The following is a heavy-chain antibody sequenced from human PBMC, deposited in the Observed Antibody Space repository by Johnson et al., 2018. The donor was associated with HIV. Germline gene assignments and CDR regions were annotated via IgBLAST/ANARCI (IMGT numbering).Heavy chain of an antibody. D-gene: IGHD4-11*01. CDR2: ISWNSGSI. Sequence: VQLVESGGGLVQPGRSLRLSCAASGFIFDDYAMHWVRQAPGKGLAWVSGISWNSGSIAYADSVKGRFTISKDNAKNSLYVQMNSLRAEDTAVYYCAKDTYSHRLTVTESGFDIWGQGTMVTVSS. CDR1: GFIFDDYA. V-gene: IGHV3-9*01. CDR3: AKDTYSHRLTVTESGFDI. J-gene: IGHJ3*02.